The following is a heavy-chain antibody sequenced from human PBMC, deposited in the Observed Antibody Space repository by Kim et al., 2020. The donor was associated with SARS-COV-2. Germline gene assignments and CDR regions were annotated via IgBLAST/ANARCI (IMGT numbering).Heavy chain of an antibody. J-gene: IGHJ2*01. D-gene: IGHD3-3*01. V-gene: IGHV4-34*01. Sequence: KSRVTISVDTSKNQFSLKLSSVTAADTAVYYCARSKPTIFGVVTNWYFDLWGRGTLVTVSS. CDR3: ARSKPTIFGVVTNWYFDL.